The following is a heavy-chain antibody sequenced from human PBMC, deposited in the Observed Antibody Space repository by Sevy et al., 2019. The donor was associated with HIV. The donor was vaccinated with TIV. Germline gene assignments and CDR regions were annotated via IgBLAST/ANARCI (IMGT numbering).Heavy chain of an antibody. Sequence: GGSLRLSCAASGFTFSTYGMHLVRQAPGKGLEWVAFIRFDGTIKYYTDSVKGRLTISRDNSKNTLYLQMNSLRAEDTAVYFCAKVLHIVVVPAAIDYYYGMDVWGQGTTVTVSS. J-gene: IGHJ6*02. CDR2: IRFDGTIK. V-gene: IGHV3-30*02. CDR3: AKVLHIVVVPAAIDYYYGMDV. CDR1: GFTFSTYG. D-gene: IGHD2-2*01.